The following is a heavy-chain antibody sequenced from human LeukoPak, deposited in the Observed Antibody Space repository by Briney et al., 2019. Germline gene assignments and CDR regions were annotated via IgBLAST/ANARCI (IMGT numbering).Heavy chain of an antibody. Sequence: TGGALRVSCAASGFSFRSYGMHWVRQAPGKGLEWVAVISYDGSEKYYADSVKGRFTISRDSSKNTLYLQMNSLRGEDTAVYYCARSHDGIPWFDPWGQGTLVTVSS. V-gene: IGHV3-30*03. CDR3: ARSHDGIPWFDP. D-gene: IGHD4-23*01. CDR2: ISYDGSEK. J-gene: IGHJ5*02. CDR1: GFSFRSYG.